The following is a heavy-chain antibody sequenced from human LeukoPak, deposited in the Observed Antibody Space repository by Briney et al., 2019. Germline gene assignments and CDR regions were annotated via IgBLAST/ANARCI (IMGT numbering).Heavy chain of an antibody. CDR1: GGSFSGYY. CDR3: ARQLAGFSNWFDP. V-gene: IGHV4-34*01. J-gene: IGHJ5*02. D-gene: IGHD6-19*01. Sequence: SETLSLTCAVYGGSFSGYYWSWIRQPPGKGLEWIGEINHSGSTNYNPSLKSRVTISVDTSKNQFSLKLSSVTAADTAVYYCARQLAGFSNWFDPWGQGTLVTVSS. CDR2: INHSGST.